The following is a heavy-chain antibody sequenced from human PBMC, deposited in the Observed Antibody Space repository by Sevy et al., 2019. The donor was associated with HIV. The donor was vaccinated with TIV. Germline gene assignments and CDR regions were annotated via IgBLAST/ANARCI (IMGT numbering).Heavy chain of an antibody. V-gene: IGHV3-21*01. J-gene: IGHJ4*02. CDR1: GFTFSSYI. CDR3: ARGTGSGYDLDY. Sequence: GGSLRLSCAASGFTFSSYIMNWVRQAPGKGLEWVSSISSSSSYIYYADSVKGRFTISRDNAKNSLYLQMNSLRAEDTAVYYCARGTGSGYDLDYWGQGTLVTVSS. D-gene: IGHD5-12*01. CDR2: ISSSSSYI.